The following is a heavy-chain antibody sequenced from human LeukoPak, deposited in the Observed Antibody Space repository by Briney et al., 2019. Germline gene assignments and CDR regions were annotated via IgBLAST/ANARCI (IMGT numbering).Heavy chain of an antibody. V-gene: IGHV3-23*01. D-gene: IGHD3-3*01. CDR1: GFTFSSYN. CDR2: ISGSGGST. J-gene: IGHJ4*02. Sequence: GGSLRLSCAASGFTFSSYNMNWVRQAPGKGLEWVSAISGSGGSTYYADSVKGWFTISRDNSKNTLYLQMNSLRAEDTAVYYCAKDLLIYDFWSGYSDWGQGTLVTVSS. CDR3: AKDLLIYDFWSGYSD.